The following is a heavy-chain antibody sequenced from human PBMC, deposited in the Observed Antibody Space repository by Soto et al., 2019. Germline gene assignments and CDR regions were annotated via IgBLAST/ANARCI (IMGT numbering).Heavy chain of an antibody. Sequence: PGGSLRLSCAASGFTFSGSAMHWVRQASGKGLEWDGRIRSKANSYATAYAASVKGRFTISRDDSKNTAYLQMNSLKTEDTAVYYCTSQYSSGWPGYYYYGMDVWGQGTTVTVYS. D-gene: IGHD6-19*01. J-gene: IGHJ6*02. CDR2: IRSKANSYAT. V-gene: IGHV3-73*01. CDR3: TSQYSSGWPGYYYYGMDV. CDR1: GFTFSGSA.